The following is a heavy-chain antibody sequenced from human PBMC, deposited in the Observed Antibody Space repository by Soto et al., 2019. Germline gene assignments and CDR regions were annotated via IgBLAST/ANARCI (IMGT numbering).Heavy chain of an antibody. CDR2: IIPIFGTA. CDR3: ARLYCGGDCSTA. Sequence: VASVKVSCKASGGTFSSYAISWVRQAPGRGLEWMGGIIPIFGTANYAQKFQGRVTITADKSTSTAYMELSSLRSEDTAVYYCARLYCGGDCSTAWGQGTLVTVSS. J-gene: IGHJ5*02. CDR1: GGTFSSYA. D-gene: IGHD2-21*02. V-gene: IGHV1-69*06.